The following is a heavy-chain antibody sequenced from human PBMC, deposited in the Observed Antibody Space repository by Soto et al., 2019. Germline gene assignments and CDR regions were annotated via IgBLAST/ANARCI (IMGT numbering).Heavy chain of an antibody. D-gene: IGHD2-2*01. Sequence: GGSLRLSCAGSRYTFRGAWFSWVRQTPGKGLEWIGRIKSNVGGATTDYAPPVRGRFTISRDDSQNMLHLHMDSLKVEDTGIYYCSIADYANAWGPGTLVTVSS. J-gene: IGHJ5*02. V-gene: IGHV3-15*01. CDR1: RYTFRGAW. CDR2: IKSNVGGATT. CDR3: SIADYANA.